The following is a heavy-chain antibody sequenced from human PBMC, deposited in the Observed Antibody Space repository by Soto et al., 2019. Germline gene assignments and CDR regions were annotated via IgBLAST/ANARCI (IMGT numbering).Heavy chain of an antibody. J-gene: IGHJ6*04. Sequence: PGGSLRLSCAASGFTFSIYSMNWVRQAPGKGLEWVSGFISSGGTYYADSVKGRFTISRDNSKNMLYLQMNSLSVEDTAIYYCAKGNGMDVWGKGTTVTVSS. CDR2: FISSGGT. CDR3: AKGNGMDV. CDR1: GFTFSIYS. V-gene: IGHV3-23*01.